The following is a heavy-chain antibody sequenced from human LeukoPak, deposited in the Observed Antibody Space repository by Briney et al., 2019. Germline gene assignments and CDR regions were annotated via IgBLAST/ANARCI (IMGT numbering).Heavy chain of an antibody. Sequence: SETLSLTCAVYGGSFSGYYWSWIRQPPGKGLEWIGEINHSGSTNYNPSFKSRVTISVDTSKNQFSLKLSSVTAADTAVYYCATGSGSYWGKGTTVTVSS. CDR1: GGSFSGYY. J-gene: IGHJ6*04. CDR3: ATGSGSY. V-gene: IGHV4-34*01. D-gene: IGHD3-10*01. CDR2: INHSGST.